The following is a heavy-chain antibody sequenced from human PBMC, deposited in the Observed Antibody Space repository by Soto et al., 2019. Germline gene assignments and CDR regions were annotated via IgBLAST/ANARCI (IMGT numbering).Heavy chain of an antibody. CDR3: ARDSHDSSCYTPNWFHP. CDR1: GGTFSSYT. V-gene: IGHV1-69*08. Sequence: QVQLVQSGAEVKKPGSSVKVSCKASGGTFSSYTISWVRQAPGQGLEWMGRIIPILGIANYAQKFQGRVTITADKSTSTACRELRSLRSEDTGVYYWARDSHDSSCYTPNWFHPWGQGTLVTVSS. D-gene: IGHD3-22*01. J-gene: IGHJ5*02. CDR2: IIPILGIA.